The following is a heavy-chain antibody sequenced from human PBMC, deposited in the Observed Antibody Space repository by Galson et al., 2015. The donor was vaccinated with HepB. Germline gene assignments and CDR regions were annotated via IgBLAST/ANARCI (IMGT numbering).Heavy chain of an antibody. J-gene: IGHJ4*02. CDR3: AIRVTTLVPYGY. CDR2: IKQDGSEK. V-gene: IGHV3-7*01. CDR1: GFTFSSYS. D-gene: IGHD4-23*01. Sequence: SLRLSCAASGFTFSSYSMNWVRQAPGKGLEWVANIKQDGSEKYYVDSVKGRFTISRDNAKNSLYLQMNSLRAEDTAVYYCAIRVTTLVPYGYWGQGTLVTVSP.